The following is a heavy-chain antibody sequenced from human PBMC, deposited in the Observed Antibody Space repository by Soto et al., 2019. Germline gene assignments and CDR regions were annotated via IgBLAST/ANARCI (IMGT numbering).Heavy chain of an antibody. CDR1: GGSISSGDYF. CDR2: IYYTGST. D-gene: IGHD2-15*01. V-gene: IGHV4-31*03. Sequence: QVQLQESGPGLVKPSQTLSLTCTVSGGSISSGDYFWSWIREHPGKGLEWIGYIYYTGSTQYNPSLTSRLPISIDTSKTQFSLTLNSVTAADTAVYYCAREAILGVSPYMDVWGQGTTVTVSS. J-gene: IGHJ6*02. CDR3: AREAILGVSPYMDV.